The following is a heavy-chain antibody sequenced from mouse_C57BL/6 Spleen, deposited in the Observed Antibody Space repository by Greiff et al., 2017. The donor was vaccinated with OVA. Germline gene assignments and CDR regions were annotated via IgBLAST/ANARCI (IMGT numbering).Heavy chain of an antibody. D-gene: IGHD2-3*01. CDR3: ARRGDGYYYAMDY. J-gene: IGHJ4*01. CDR2: ISSGGSYP. CDR1: LFSFRISG. Sequence: QLVESVGYLVKPGGSLHLSFPSSLFSFRISGLSFVRPTPAPFLAWVATISSGGSYPYYPDSVKGRFTISRDNAKNTLYLQMSSLKSEDTAMYYCARRGDGYYYAMDYWGQGTSVTVSS. V-gene: IGHV5-6*02.